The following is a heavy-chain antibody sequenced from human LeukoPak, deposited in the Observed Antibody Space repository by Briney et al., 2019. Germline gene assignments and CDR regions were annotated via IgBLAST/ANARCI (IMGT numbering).Heavy chain of an antibody. V-gene: IGHV3-11*04. J-gene: IGHJ4*02. D-gene: IGHD3-22*01. CDR2: ISSSGSTI. CDR1: GFTFNDYY. Sequence: GGSLRLSCAAYGFTFNDYYMSWIRQAPGKGLEWVSYISSSGSTIYYADSVKGRFTISRDNAKNSLYLQMNSLRAEDTAVYYCARDGDYYDSSGYGGGYWGQGTLVTVSS. CDR3: ARDGDYYDSSGYGGGY.